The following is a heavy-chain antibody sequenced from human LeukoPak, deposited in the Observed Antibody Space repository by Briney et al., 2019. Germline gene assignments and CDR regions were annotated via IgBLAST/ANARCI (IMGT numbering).Heavy chain of an antibody. Sequence: GVSLRLSCAASGFTFSSYDMRCVRGAPGKGLEWVSAISGSGVSTYYADSVKGRFTISRDNSKNTLYLQMNSLRAEDTAVYYCANGKGNHFYYYYGMDVWGQGATVTVSS. D-gene: IGHD1-14*01. V-gene: IGHV3-23*01. CDR1: GFTFSSYD. J-gene: IGHJ6*02. CDR2: ISGSGVST. CDR3: ANGKGNHFYYYYGMDV.